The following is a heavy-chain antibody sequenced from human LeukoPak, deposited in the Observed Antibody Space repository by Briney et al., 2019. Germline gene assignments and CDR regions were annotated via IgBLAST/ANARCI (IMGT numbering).Heavy chain of an antibody. Sequence: PSETLSLTCTVSGGSISSYYWSWIRQPAGKGLEWIGRIYTSGSTNYNPSLKSRVTMSVDTSKNQFSLKLSSVTAADTAVYYCASSQYGSGSYVKDTFDYWGQGTLVTVSS. J-gene: IGHJ4*02. CDR1: GGSISSYY. CDR2: IYTSGST. CDR3: ASSQYGSGSYVKDTFDY. D-gene: IGHD3-10*01. V-gene: IGHV4-4*07.